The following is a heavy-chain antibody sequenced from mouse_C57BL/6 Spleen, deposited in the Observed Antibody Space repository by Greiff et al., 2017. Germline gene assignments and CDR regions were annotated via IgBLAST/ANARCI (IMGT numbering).Heavy chain of an antibody. Sequence: QVQLKESGAELVKPGASVKISCKASGFAFSSYWMNWVKQRPGKGLEWIGQIYPGVGDTNYNGKFKGKATLTADKTSSTNYMQLSSLTSEESAVYFWSRGHCYGSSCGFAYWGQGTLVTVSA. D-gene: IGHD1-1*01. CDR3: SRGHCYGSSCGFAY. V-gene: IGHV1-80*01. J-gene: IGHJ3*01. CDR1: GFAFSSYW. CDR2: IYPGVGDT.